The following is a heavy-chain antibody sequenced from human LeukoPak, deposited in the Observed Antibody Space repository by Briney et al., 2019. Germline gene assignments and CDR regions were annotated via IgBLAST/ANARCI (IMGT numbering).Heavy chain of an antibody. V-gene: IGHV3-23*01. CDR2: ISERGGST. CDR3: AKRGVVIRGILVIGYHQEAYHYDF. J-gene: IGHJ4*02. D-gene: IGHD3-10*01. CDR1: GISLSNYA. Sequence: GGSLRLSCVVSGISLSNYAMTWVRQAPGKGLEWVSYISERGGSTTYADSVKGRFTISRDTSLNTLYLQMNNLRAEDTAVYFCAKRGVVIRGILVIGYHQEAYHYDFWGQGTLVTVSS.